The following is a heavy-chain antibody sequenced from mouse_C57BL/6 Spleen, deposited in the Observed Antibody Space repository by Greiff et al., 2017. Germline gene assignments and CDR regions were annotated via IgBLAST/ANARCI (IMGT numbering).Heavy chain of an antibody. D-gene: IGHD4-1*01. CDR2: ISYDGSN. CDR3: ARLGRNWYFDV. CDR1: GYSITSGYY. Sequence: EVQLKESGPGLVKPSQSLSLTCSVTGYSITSGYYWKWIRQFPGNKLEWMGYISYDGSNNYNPSLKNRISITRDTSKNQFFLKLNSVTTEDTATYYCARLGRNWYFDVWGTGTTVTVSA. V-gene: IGHV3-6*01. J-gene: IGHJ1*03.